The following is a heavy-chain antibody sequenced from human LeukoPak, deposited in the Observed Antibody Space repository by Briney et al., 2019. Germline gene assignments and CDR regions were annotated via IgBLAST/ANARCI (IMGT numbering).Heavy chain of an antibody. D-gene: IGHD3-10*01. CDR3: ASLFSWFDP. Sequence: PSETLSLTCAVYGGSFSGYYWSWIRQPPGKGLEWIGEINHSGSTNYNPSLKSRVTISADTSKNQFSLKLSSVTAADTAVYYCASLFSWFDPWGQGTLVTVSS. J-gene: IGHJ5*02. CDR1: GGSFSGYY. V-gene: IGHV4-34*01. CDR2: INHSGST.